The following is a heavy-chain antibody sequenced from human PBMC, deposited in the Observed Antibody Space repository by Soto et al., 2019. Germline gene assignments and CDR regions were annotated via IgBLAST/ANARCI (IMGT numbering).Heavy chain of an antibody. V-gene: IGHV5-51*01. CDR1: GYSFTSYW. CDR3: GRVRGVITYGMDV. CDR2: IYPGDSDT. Sequence: PGESLKISCKGSGYSFTSYWIGWARQMPGKGLEWMGIIYPGDSDTRYSPSFQGQVTISADKSIGTAYLQWSSLKASDTAMYYCGRVRGVITYGMDVWGQGTTVTVSS. D-gene: IGHD3-10*01. J-gene: IGHJ6*02.